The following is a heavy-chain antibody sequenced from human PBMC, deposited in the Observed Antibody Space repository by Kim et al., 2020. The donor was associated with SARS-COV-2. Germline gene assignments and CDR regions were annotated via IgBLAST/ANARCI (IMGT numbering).Heavy chain of an antibody. J-gene: IGHJ4*02. D-gene: IGHD5-12*01. Sequence: GGSLRLSCAASGFTFSGHWMHWVRQAPGKGLVWVSRIGGDVSDTTYADSVKGRFTISRDNAKNTMYLQMNSLTVEDTAVYYCTRDGPGPVDFDYWGQGTLVTVSA. CDR3: TRDGPGPVDFDY. CDR2: IGGDVSDT. V-gene: IGHV3-74*01. CDR1: GFTFSGHW.